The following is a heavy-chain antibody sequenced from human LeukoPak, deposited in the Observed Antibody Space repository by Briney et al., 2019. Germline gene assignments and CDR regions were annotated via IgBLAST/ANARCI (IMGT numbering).Heavy chain of an antibody. D-gene: IGHD5-24*01. CDR1: GGTSSSYA. J-gene: IGHJ4*02. V-gene: IGHV1-69*05. Sequence: ASVKVSCKASGGTSSSYAISWVRQAPGQGLEWMGGIIPIFGTANYAQKFQGRVTITTDESTSTAYMELSSLRSEDTAVYYCARSRDGYNYPYDFDYWGQGTLVTVSS. CDR3: ARSRDGYNYPYDFDY. CDR2: IIPIFGTA.